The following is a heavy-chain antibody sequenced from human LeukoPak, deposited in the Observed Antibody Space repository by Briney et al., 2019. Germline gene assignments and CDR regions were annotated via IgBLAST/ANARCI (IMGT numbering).Heavy chain of an antibody. CDR2: IGSSSSSI. V-gene: IGHV3-48*01. J-gene: IGHJ4*02. Sequence: PGESLRLSCAASGFTFSSYSMNWVRQAPGKGLEWVSYIGSSSSSIYYADSVKGRFTISRDNAKYSLYLQMNSLRPEDTALYYCAKDIGDYGDYELDYWGQGTLVTVSS. CDR1: GFTFSSYS. CDR3: AKDIGDYGDYELDY. D-gene: IGHD4-17*01.